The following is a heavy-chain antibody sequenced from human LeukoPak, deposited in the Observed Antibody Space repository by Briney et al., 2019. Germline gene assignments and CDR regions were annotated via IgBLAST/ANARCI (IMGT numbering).Heavy chain of an antibody. V-gene: IGHV1-8*01. CDR3: ASSLSSGLEFDP. D-gene: IGHD6-19*01. CDR1: GYTFTSYD. J-gene: IGHJ5*02. Sequence: GASVKVSCKASGYTFTSYDINWVRQATGQGLEWMGWMNPNSGNTGHAQKFQGRVTMTRNTSISTAYMELSSLRSEDTAVYYCASSLSSGLEFDPWGQGTLVTVSS. CDR2: MNPNSGNT.